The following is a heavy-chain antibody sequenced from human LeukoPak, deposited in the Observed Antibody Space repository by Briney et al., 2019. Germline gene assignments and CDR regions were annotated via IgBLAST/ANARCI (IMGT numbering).Heavy chain of an antibody. CDR1: GFTFSSYG. D-gene: IGHD1-20*01. CDR3: AKDQLYNWNSFDY. V-gene: IGHV3-30*02. Sequence: PGGSLRLSCAASGFTFSSYGMHWVRQAPGKGLEWVAFIRYDGSNKYYADSVKGRFTISRDNSKNTLYLQMNSLRAEDTAVYYCAKDQLYNWNSFDYWGQGTLVTVSS. J-gene: IGHJ4*02. CDR2: IRYDGSNK.